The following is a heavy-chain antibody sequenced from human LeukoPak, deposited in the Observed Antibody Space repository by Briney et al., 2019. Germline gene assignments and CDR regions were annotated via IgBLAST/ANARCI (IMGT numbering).Heavy chain of an antibody. CDR1: GFTFNVYW. D-gene: IGHD1-26*01. CDR2: KNTDGSTG. Sequence: PGGCLRLSYAASGFTFNVYWMSWVRQARGKGLFSLSRKNTDGSTGDYADSVKGRFTVSRDNSKSTLYLQMSTLRVDDTAIYYCATGRGTPLGFGGQGVLAPLSA. CDR3: ATGRGTPLGF. V-gene: IGHV3-74*01. J-gene: IGHJ4*02.